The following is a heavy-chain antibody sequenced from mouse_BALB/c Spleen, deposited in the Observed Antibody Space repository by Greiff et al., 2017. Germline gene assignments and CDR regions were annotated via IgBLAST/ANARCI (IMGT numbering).Heavy chain of an antibody. Sequence: EVKLQESGGGLVKPGGSLKLSCAASGFAFSSYDMSWVRQTPEKRLEWVAYISSGGGSTYYPDTVKGRFTISRDNAKNTLYLQMSSLKSEDTAMYYCARHGPLTGTDYWGQGTTLTVSS. CDR2: ISSGGGST. CDR3: ARHGPLTGTDY. V-gene: IGHV5-12-1*01. CDR1: GFAFSSYD. J-gene: IGHJ2*01. D-gene: IGHD4-1*01.